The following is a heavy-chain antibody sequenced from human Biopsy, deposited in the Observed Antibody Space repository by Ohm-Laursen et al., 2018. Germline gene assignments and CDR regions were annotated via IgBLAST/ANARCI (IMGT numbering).Heavy chain of an antibody. CDR3: ARHPTGFWFDP. J-gene: IGHJ5*02. Sequence: GTLSLTCSVSGDSISTSTTYYWAWLRQPPGKGLEWIGSIYNSETTFYNPSLKSRVAISVDTSTNQFSLKVSSVTAADTALYYCARHPTGFWFDPWGHGALVTVSS. CDR2: IYNSETT. V-gene: IGHV4-39*01. CDR1: GDSISTSTTYY.